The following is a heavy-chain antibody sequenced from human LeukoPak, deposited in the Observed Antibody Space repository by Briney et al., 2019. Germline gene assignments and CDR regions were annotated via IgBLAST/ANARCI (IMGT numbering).Heavy chain of an antibody. CDR1: GGSISSSSYY. D-gene: IGHD2-2*01. CDR2: IYYSGST. J-gene: IGHJ4*02. Sequence: PSETLSLTCTVSGGSISSSSYYWGWIRQPPGKGLEWIGSIYYSGSTYYNPSLKSRVTISVDTSKNQFSLKLSSVTAADTAVYYCARSYCSSTSCFVSPFGYWGQGTLVTVSS. CDR3: ARSYCSSTSCFVSPFGY. V-gene: IGHV4-39*01.